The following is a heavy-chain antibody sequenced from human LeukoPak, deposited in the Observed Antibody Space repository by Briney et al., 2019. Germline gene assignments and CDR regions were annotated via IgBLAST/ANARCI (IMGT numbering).Heavy chain of an antibody. D-gene: IGHD3-9*01. CDR1: GFTVSSNF. V-gene: IGHV3-66*01. J-gene: IGHJ4*02. CDR3: ALGLVTDY. Sequence: PGGSLRLSCAASGFTVSSNFMSWVRQAPGKGLEWVSVVYSGGSTYYADSVKGRFTISRDNSKNTLYLQMNSLRVEDTAVYYCALGLVTDYWGQGTLVTVSS. CDR2: VYSGGST.